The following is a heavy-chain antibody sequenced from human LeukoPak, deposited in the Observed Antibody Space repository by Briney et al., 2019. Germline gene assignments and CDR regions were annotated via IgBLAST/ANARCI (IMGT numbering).Heavy chain of an antibody. CDR2: IKGDGSAK. Sequence: GGSLRLSCAASGFAFSDSWMTWIRQTPGKGLEWVAFIKGDGSAKKYVDSVKGRFTISRDNAKNSLFLQMNSLRAEDTAVYYCARDRGWIQHDIWGQGTMVTVSS. V-gene: IGHV3-7*01. CDR3: ARDRGWIQHDI. CDR1: GFAFSDSW. D-gene: IGHD5-18*01. J-gene: IGHJ3*02.